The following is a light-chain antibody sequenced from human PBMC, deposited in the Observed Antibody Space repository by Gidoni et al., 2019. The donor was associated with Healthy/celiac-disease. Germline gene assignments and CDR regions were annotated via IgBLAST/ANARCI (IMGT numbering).Light chain of an antibody. V-gene: IGKV3-20*01. CDR1: PSVSSSY. CDR3: QQYGSSPLA. CDR2: GAS. J-gene: IGKJ3*01. Sequence: IVLTQSPGTLSLSPGERATLSCRASPSVSSSYLAWYQQKPGQAPRPLIYGASSRATGIPDRFSGSGSGTDFTLTISRLEPEDFAVYYCQQYGSSPLAFGPXTKVDIK.